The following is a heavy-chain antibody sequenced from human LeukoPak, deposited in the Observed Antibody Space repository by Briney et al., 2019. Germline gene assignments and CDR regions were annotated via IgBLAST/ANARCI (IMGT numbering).Heavy chain of an antibody. Sequence: GGSLRLSCAASGFTFSSYVMHWVRQAPGKGLEWVAVVWYDGSNKYYADSVKGRFTISRDNSKNTLYLQMNSLRAEDTAVHYCAKDLVVYSSSSGYFDYWGQGTLVTVSS. CDR2: VWYDGSNK. D-gene: IGHD6-6*01. V-gene: IGHV3-33*06. J-gene: IGHJ4*02. CDR1: GFTFSSYV. CDR3: AKDLVVYSSSSGYFDY.